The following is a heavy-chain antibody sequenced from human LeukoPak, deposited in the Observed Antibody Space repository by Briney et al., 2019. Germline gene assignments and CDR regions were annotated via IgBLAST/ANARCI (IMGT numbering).Heavy chain of an antibody. CDR3: TAERAGTIVDY. Sequence: SETLPLTCTVSGYSMASDYYWGWIRQSPGRGLEWIGSIFRTGGTYSNPSLKSRLIMSLDTSKNLFSLNLGTVTAADTAIYYCTAERAGTIVDYWGQGVLVTVSS. J-gene: IGHJ4*02. CDR2: IFRTGGT. D-gene: IGHD5-24*01. CDR1: GYSMASDYY. V-gene: IGHV4-38-2*02.